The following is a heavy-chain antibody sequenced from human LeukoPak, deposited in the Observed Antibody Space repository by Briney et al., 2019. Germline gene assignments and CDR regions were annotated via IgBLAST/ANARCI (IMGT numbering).Heavy chain of an antibody. Sequence: GGSLRLSCAASGFTFSSYGMHWVRQAPGKGLEWVAFIRYDGSNKYYADSVKGRFTISRDNSKNTPYLQMNSLRAEDTAVYYCANLGSSDFDYWGQGTLVTVSS. CDR2: IRYDGSNK. D-gene: IGHD6-6*01. V-gene: IGHV3-30*02. CDR1: GFTFSSYG. J-gene: IGHJ4*02. CDR3: ANLGSSDFDY.